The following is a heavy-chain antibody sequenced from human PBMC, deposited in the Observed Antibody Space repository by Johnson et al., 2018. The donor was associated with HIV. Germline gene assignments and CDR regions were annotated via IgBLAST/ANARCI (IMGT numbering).Heavy chain of an antibody. J-gene: IGHJ3*02. CDR1: GFTFSRHA. CDR2: ISGSGGRT. CDR3: ARVLGARGPGAFDI. V-gene: IGHV3-23*04. Sequence: VQLVESGGGVVQPGRSLRLSCAASGFTFSRHAMSWVRQAPGKGLDWVSAISGSGGRTYYGDSVKGRFTISRDNSKNTLYLQMNSLRGEDTAVYYCARVLGARGPGAFDIWGQGTMVTVSS.